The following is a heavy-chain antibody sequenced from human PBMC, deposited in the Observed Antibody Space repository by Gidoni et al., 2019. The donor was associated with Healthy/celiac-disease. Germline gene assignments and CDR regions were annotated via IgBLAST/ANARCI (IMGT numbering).Heavy chain of an antibody. J-gene: IGHJ4*02. CDR3: ASYDYSLHYFDY. CDR1: GGSISSYY. CDR2: IYYSGST. D-gene: IGHD4-4*01. Sequence: QVQLQESGPGLVKPSETLSLNCTVSGGSISSYYWSWIRQPPGKGLEWIGYIYYSGSTNYNPSLKSRVTISVDTSKNQFSLKLSSVTAADTAVYYCASYDYSLHYFDYWGQGTLVTVSS. V-gene: IGHV4-59*08.